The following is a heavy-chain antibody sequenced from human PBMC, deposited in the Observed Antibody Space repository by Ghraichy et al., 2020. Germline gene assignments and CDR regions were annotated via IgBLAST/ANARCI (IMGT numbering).Heavy chain of an antibody. V-gene: IGHV1-18*01. CDR2: ISAYNGNT. J-gene: IGHJ6*02. Sequence: ASVKVSCRASGYSFSNYGITWVRQAPGQGLEWMGWISAYNGNTKYAQRFQGRVTMTTDTSTSTAYMEVKSLRSDDTAVYYCARKGVVRVMRFDYRNGMDVWGQGTTVIVSS. CDR1: GYSFSNYG. D-gene: IGHD2-21*01. CDR3: ARKGVVRVMRFDYRNGMDV.